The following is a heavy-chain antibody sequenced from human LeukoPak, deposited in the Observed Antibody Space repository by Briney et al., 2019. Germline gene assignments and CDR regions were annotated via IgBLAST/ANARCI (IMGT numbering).Heavy chain of an antibody. Sequence: GESLRLSCAASGFTFSSYAMGWVRQAPGKGLEWVSAIGARGTDTYYADSVKGRLTISRDNSETTLYLQMSSLRAEDTAVYYCAREHYYGSGSYRDFDHWGQGTLVTVSS. CDR2: IGARGTDT. V-gene: IGHV3-23*01. D-gene: IGHD3-10*01. CDR1: GFTFSSYA. J-gene: IGHJ4*02. CDR3: AREHYYGSGSYRDFDH.